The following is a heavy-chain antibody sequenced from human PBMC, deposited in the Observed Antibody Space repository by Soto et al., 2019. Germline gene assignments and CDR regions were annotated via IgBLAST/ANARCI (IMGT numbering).Heavy chain of an antibody. D-gene: IGHD3-3*01. V-gene: IGHV4-30-4*01. CDR1: GGSISSGDYY. CDR3: AAQRDFWSGSENWFDP. Sequence: SETLSLTCTVSGGSISSGDYYWSWIRQPPGKGLEWIGYIYYSGSTYYNPSLKSRVTISVDTSKNQFSLKLSSVTAADTAVYYCAAQRDFWSGSENWFDPWGQGTLVTVS. J-gene: IGHJ5*02. CDR2: IYYSGST.